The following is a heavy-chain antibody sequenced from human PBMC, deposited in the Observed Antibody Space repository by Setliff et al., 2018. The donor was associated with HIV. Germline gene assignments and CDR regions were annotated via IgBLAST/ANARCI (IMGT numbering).Heavy chain of an antibody. V-gene: IGHV1-46*01. CDR2: INPNGGST. D-gene: IGHD6-13*01. Sequence: GPVKVSCKASGYTFTDYYLRWVRQAPGQGPEWMGLINPNGGSTIYAQKFEDRLTVTSDTATTTLYMELRSLRFDDTAMYYCASSNWQLVADHWGQGTPVTVSS. CDR1: GYTFTDYY. CDR3: ASSNWQLVADH. J-gene: IGHJ5*02.